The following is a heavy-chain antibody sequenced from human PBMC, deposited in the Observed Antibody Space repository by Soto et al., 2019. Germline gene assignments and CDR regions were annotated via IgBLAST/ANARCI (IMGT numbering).Heavy chain of an antibody. J-gene: IGHJ4*02. D-gene: IGHD3-10*01. CDR3: ARGRAVRGVIPFDY. CDR1: GGSFSGYY. Sequence: PSETLSLTCAVYGGSFSGYYWSWIRQPPGKGLEWIGEINHSGSTNYNPSLKSRVTISVDTSKNQFSLKLSSVTAADTAVYYCARGRAVRGVIPFDYWGQGTLVTVSS. CDR2: INHSGST. V-gene: IGHV4-34*01.